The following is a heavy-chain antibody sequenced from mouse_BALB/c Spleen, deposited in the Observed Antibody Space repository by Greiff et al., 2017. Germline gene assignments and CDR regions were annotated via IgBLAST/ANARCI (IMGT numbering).Heavy chain of an antibody. CDR1: GFTFSSYA. D-gene: IGHD1-1*01. CDR3: ARRYDSYAMDY. CDR2: ISSGGSYT. V-gene: IGHV5-9-1*01. J-gene: IGHJ4*01. Sequence: EVMLVESGGGLVKPGGSLKLSCAASGFTFSSYAMSWVRQTPEKRLEWVATISSGGSYTYYPDSVKGRFTISRDNAKNTLYLQMSSLRSEDTAMYYCARRYDSYAMDYWGQGTSVTVSS.